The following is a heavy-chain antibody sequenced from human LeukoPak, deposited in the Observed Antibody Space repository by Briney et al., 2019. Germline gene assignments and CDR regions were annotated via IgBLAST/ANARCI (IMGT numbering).Heavy chain of an antibody. CDR2: INPNSGGT. CDR1: GYTFTGYY. V-gene: IGHV1-2*02. J-gene: IGHJ6*03. Sequence: ASVTVSCKSSGYTFTGYYLHWVRQAPGQGLEWVGWINPNSGGTNYAQKFQGRVTMTRDTSISTAYMELSRLRSDDTAVYYCARDVAVAGTGPYYYYYYMDVWGKGTTVTVSS. CDR3: ARDVAVAGTGPYYYYYYMDV. D-gene: IGHD6-19*01.